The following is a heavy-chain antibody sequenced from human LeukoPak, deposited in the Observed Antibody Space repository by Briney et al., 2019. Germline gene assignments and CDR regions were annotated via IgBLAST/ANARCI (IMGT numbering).Heavy chain of an antibody. D-gene: IGHD3-3*01. Sequence: PSETLSLTCTVSGGSISSYYWSWIRQPPGKGLEWIGYIYYSGSTNYNPSLKSRVTISVDTPKNQFSLKLSSVTAADTAVYYCARELRFLEWSYFDYWGQGTLVIVPS. CDR1: GGSISSYY. V-gene: IGHV4-59*01. CDR3: ARELRFLEWSYFDY. J-gene: IGHJ4*02. CDR2: IYYSGST.